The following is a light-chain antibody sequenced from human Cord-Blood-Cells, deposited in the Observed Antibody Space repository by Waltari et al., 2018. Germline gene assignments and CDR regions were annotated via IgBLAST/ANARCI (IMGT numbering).Light chain of an antibody. V-gene: IGKV4-1*01. J-gene: IGKJ4*01. CDR3: QQDYSTPLT. Sequence: DIVMTQSPDSLAVSRGGGANISCKSSQSVLCSSKNKNYLAWYQQKPGQPPKPILYWASTRKSGVPDRFSGSASATDFTLTISSLQAEDVAVYYCQQDYSTPLTCGGGTKVETK. CDR2: WAS. CDR1: QSVLCSSKNKNY.